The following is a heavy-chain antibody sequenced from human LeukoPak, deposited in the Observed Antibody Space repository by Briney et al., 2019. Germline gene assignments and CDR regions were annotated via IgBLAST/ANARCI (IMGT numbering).Heavy chain of an antibody. CDR1: GGSISSGGYY. CDR3: ARASLAAAVDYYYYMDV. V-gene: IGHV4-61*02. CDR2: IYTSGST. Sequence: SQTLSLTCTVSGGSISSGGYYWSWIRQPAGKGLEWIGRIYTSGSTNYNPSLKSRVTMSVDTSKNQFSLKLSSVTAADTAVYYCARASLAAAVDYYYYMDVWGKGTTVTVSS. D-gene: IGHD6-13*01. J-gene: IGHJ6*03.